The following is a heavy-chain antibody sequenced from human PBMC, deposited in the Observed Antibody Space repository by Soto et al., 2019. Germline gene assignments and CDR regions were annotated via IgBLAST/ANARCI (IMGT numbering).Heavy chain of an antibody. CDR1: GFTFSSYE. Sequence: GSLRLSCAGSGFTFSSYEMNWVRQAPGKGLEWVSYISTTADSIHYADSVRGRFTISRDNAKNSLYLQMNSLRAEDTAIYYCARNSGDYEVYWGQGTLVTVSS. CDR2: ISTTADSI. V-gene: IGHV3-48*03. J-gene: IGHJ4*02. CDR3: ARNSGDYEVY. D-gene: IGHD4-17*01.